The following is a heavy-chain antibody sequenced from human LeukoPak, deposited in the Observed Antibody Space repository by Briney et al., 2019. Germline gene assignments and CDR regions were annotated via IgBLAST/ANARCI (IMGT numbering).Heavy chain of an antibody. J-gene: IGHJ1*01. CDR2: ISPSGGIT. CDR3: AKDDDWGRYKH. Sequence: GGSLRLSCVASGFTFSSYWMTWVRQAPGKGLEWVSGISPSGGITYYTDSVKGRFTISRDNSKNTQSLQTNSLRAEDTAVYYCAKDDDWGRYKHWGQGTLVTVSS. V-gene: IGHV3-23*01. CDR1: GFTFSSYW. D-gene: IGHD3-16*01.